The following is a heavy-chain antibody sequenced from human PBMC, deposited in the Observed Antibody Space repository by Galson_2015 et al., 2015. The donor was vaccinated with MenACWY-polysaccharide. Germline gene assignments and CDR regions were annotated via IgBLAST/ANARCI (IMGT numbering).Heavy chain of an antibody. D-gene: IGHD4-17*01. CDR2: ISGSGDSR. CDR3: AKDSVPFYGDYGH. V-gene: IGHV3-23*01. Sequence: LRLSCAASGFTFNNYAMSWVRQAPGKGLEWVSGISGSGDSRYYADSVKGRFTISRDNPKNTLDLQMNSLRAEDTAVYYCAKDSVPFYGDYGHWGQGTLVTVSS. J-gene: IGHJ4*02. CDR1: GFTFNNYA.